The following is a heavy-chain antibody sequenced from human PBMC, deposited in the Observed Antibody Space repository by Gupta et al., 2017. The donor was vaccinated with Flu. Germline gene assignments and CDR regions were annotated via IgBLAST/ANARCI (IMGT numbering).Heavy chain of an antibody. D-gene: IGHD6-19*01. CDR2: MTPDNGIT. CDR1: GYTFTRFD. CDR3: ARGVGAVGDF. Sequence: QVQLVQSGAEVKKPGASVKVSCKASGYTFTRFDINWVRQATGQGLEWLGWMTPDNGITKYAQKFQGRVTMTRNASIGTAYMELNSLRSEDTAVYYCARGVGAVGDFWGQGTLVTASS. J-gene: IGHJ4*02. V-gene: IGHV1-8*01.